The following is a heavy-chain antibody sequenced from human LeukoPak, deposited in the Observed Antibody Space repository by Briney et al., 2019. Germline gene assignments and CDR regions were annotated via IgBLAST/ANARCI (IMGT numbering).Heavy chain of an antibody. CDR2: IYTSGTT. Sequence: SETLSLTCTVSGDSITTYYWTWIRQPAGKGLEWIGRIYTSGTTNYNPSLKSRVTMSLDSSKNQFSLKLSSVTAAATAVYYCASEFQHWGQGTLGTVSS. J-gene: IGHJ1*01. CDR3: ASEFQH. CDR1: GDSITTYY. V-gene: IGHV4-4*07.